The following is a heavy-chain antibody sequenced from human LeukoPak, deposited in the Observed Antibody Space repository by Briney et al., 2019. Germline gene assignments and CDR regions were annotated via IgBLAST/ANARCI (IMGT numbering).Heavy chain of an antibody. V-gene: IGHV1-2*02. J-gene: IGHJ5*02. CDR3: ASGSGSYYTNNWFDP. D-gene: IGHD3-10*01. CDR1: GYTFTGYY. Sequence: ASVKVSCKASGYTFTGYYMHWVRQAPGQGLEWMGWINPNSGGTNYAQKSQGRVTMTRDTSISTAYMELSRLRSDDTAVYYCASGSGSYYTNNWFDPWGQGTLVTVSS. CDR2: INPNSGGT.